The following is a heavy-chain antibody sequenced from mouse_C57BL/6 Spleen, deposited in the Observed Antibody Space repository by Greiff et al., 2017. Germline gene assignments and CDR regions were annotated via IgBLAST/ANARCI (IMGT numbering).Heavy chain of an antibody. J-gene: IGHJ2*01. CDR3: VRDEDDYFDY. CDR1: GFTFNTYA. V-gene: IGHV10-3*01. Sequence: EVQGVESGGGLVQPKGSLKLSCAASGFTFNTYAMHWVRQAPGKGLEWVARIISKSRNYATYYADSVKDRFTISRDDSQSMLYLQMNNLKTEDTAMYYCVRDEDDYFDYGGQGTTLTVSS. D-gene: IGHD2-3*01. CDR2: IISKSRNYAT.